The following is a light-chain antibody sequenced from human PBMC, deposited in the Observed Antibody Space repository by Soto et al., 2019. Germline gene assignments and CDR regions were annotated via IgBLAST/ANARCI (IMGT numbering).Light chain of an antibody. J-gene: IGLJ2*01. CDR2: DVT. CDR1: SSDVGGYKY. V-gene: IGLV2-11*01. Sequence: QSALTQPRSVSGSPGQSVTISCTGTSSDVGGYKYVSWYQQHPGKAPKLMIYDVTKRPSGVPDRFSGSKSGNTASLTISGLQAEDEADYYCCSYADNYPVVFGGGTKLTVL. CDR3: CSYADNYPVV.